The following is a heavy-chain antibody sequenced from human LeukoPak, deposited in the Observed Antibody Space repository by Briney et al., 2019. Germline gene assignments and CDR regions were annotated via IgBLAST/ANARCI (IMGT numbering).Heavy chain of an antibody. CDR1: GFIFSSYS. D-gene: IGHD6-6*01. Sequence: GVSLRLFCAACGFIFSSYSMSWVRQAPGEGLEWVSAIRGSGGSTYYTDSVKGRFTISRDNSKNTLYLQMNSLRAEDTAVYYCAKDQGYSSSSVAFDIWGQGTMVTVSS. V-gene: IGHV3-23*01. CDR3: AKDQGYSSSSVAFDI. J-gene: IGHJ3*02. CDR2: IRGSGGST.